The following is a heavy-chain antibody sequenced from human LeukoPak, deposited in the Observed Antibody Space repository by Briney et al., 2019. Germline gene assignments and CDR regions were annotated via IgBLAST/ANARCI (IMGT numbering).Heavy chain of an antibody. V-gene: IGHV4-39*07. Sequence: SETLSLTCTVSGGSISSSSYYWGWIRQPPGKGLEWIGSIYYSGSTYYNPSLKSRVTISVDTSKNQFSLKLSSVTAADTAVYYCARARVGATIYDYWGQGTLVTVSS. CDR1: GGSISSSSYY. J-gene: IGHJ4*02. CDR3: ARARVGATIYDY. D-gene: IGHD1-26*01. CDR2: IYYSGST.